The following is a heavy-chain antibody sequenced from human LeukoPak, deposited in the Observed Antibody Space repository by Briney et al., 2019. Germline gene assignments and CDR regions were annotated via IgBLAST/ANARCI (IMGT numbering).Heavy chain of an antibody. CDR1: GYTFTGYY. D-gene: IGHD2/OR15-2a*01. CDR3: AREGSGGSFHAAG. CDR2: INPNSGGT. J-gene: IGHJ4*02. Sequence: ASVKVSFKASGYTFTGYYMHWVRQAPGQGLDWMGRINPNSGGTNYAQKFQGRVTMTRDTSINTAYMELSRLRSDDTAVYYCAREGSGGSFHAAGWGQGTLVTVSS. V-gene: IGHV1-2*02.